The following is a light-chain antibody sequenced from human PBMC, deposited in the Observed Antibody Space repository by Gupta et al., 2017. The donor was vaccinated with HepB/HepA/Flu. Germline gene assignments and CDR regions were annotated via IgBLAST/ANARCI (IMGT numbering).Light chain of an antibody. Sequence: QSALTQPASVSGSPGQSITISCTGTSSDVGGYKYVSWYQQYPGNAPKLMIYDVSNRPSGVSNRFSGSKSGNTASLSISGLQAEDEADYYCSSYTSSSTRVFGGGTKLTVL. CDR2: DVS. CDR3: SSYTSSSTRV. CDR1: SSDVGGYKY. V-gene: IGLV2-14*01. J-gene: IGLJ3*02.